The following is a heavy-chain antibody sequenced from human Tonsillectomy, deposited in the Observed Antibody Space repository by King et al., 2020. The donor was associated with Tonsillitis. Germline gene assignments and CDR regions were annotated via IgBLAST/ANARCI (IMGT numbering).Heavy chain of an antibody. J-gene: IGHJ6*03. Sequence: VQLVESGGGLVKPGGSLRLSCAASGFTFSNAWMSWVRRAPGKGLEWVGRSKSKTDGGTTDYAAPVKGRFTISRDDSKNTRYLQMNSLKTEDTAVHYCTTEPHNVITMVRGYYYYMDVWGKGTTVTVSS. CDR3: TTEPHNVITMVRGYYYYMDV. D-gene: IGHD3-10*01. CDR1: GFTFSNAW. V-gene: IGHV3-15*01. CDR2: SKSKTDGGTT.